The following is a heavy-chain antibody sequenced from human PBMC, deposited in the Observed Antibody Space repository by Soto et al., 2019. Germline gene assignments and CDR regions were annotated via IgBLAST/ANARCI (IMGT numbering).Heavy chain of an antibody. CDR3: AREVAADGTFREDVFDI. CDR2: IIPIFSTT. V-gene: IGHV1-69*12. D-gene: IGHD6-13*01. Sequence: QVHLVQSGAEVKKPGSSVKVSCKASGGSFSNHAINWVRQAPGQGLEWMGPIIPIFSTTNYAQKFQGRVTFTADESTVTAYMELSSLKHNDTAKYYCAREVAADGTFREDVFDIWGQGTMVTVSS. CDR1: GGSFSNHA. J-gene: IGHJ3*02.